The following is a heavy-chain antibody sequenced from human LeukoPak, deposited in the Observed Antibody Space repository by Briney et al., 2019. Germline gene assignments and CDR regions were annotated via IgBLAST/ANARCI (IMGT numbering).Heavy chain of an antibody. V-gene: IGHV3-33*01. CDR3: ARGAYCSGGRCPGAFDI. D-gene: IGHD2-15*01. J-gene: IGHJ3*02. Sequence: PGRSLRLSCAASGSTFSTYAMYWVRQAPGKGLEWVTVIWYDGSNKYYADSVKGRFTISRDNSKNTLYLQMNSLRADDTAVYYCARGAYCSGGRCPGAFDIWGQGTMVTVSS. CDR1: GSTFSTYA. CDR2: IWYDGSNK.